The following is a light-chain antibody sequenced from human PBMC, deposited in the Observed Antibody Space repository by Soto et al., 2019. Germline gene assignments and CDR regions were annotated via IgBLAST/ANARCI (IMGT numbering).Light chain of an antibody. Sequence: QSVLTQPPSASGTPGQRVTISCSGSSSNIGSNTVNWYQQLPGTAHKFLIYSNNQRPSGVPDRFSGSKSGTSASLAISGLQSEDEADYYCAAWDDSLNGLVFGGGTKLTVL. J-gene: IGLJ2*01. CDR1: SSNIGSNT. CDR3: AAWDDSLNGLV. CDR2: SNN. V-gene: IGLV1-44*01.